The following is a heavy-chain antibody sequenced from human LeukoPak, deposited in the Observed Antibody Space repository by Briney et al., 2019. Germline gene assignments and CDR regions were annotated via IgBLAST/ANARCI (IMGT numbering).Heavy chain of an antibody. CDR3: ARGPLTMVRGVPDY. Sequence: PSQTLSLTCTVSGGSISSGGYYWSWIPQHPGKGLEWIGYIYYSGSTYYNPSLKSRVTISVDTSKNQFSLKLSSVTAADTAVYYCARGPLTMVRGVPDYWGQGTLVTVSS. J-gene: IGHJ4*02. V-gene: IGHV4-31*03. CDR2: IYYSGST. CDR1: GGSISSGGYY. D-gene: IGHD3-10*01.